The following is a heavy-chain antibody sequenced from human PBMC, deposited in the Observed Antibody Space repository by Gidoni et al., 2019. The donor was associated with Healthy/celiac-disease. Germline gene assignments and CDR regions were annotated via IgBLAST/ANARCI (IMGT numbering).Heavy chain of an antibody. Sequence: EVQLVESGGGVVRPGGSLRLSCAASGFTFDDYGMSWVRQAPGKGLELVSGINWNGGSTGYADSVKGRFTISRDNAKNSLYLQMNSLRAEDTALYHCARGGSGSYYGELDYWGQGTLVTVSS. CDR2: INWNGGST. J-gene: IGHJ4*02. V-gene: IGHV3-20*01. CDR3: ARGGSGSYYGELDY. D-gene: IGHD1-26*01. CDR1: GFTFDDYG.